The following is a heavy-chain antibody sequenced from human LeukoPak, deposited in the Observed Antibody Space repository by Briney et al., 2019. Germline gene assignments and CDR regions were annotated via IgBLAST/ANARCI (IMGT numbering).Heavy chain of an antibody. J-gene: IGHJ4*02. CDR2: IIPIFGTA. CDR1: GGTFSSYA. V-gene: IGHV1-69*05. D-gene: IGHD3-16*02. Sequence: GASVKVSCKASGGTFSSYAISWVRQAPGQGLEWMGGIIPIFGTANYAQKFQGRVTITTDESTSTAYMELSSLRSEDTAVYYCARGGLGELSSRNLYFDYWSQGTLVTVSS. CDR3: ARGGLGELSSRNLYFDY.